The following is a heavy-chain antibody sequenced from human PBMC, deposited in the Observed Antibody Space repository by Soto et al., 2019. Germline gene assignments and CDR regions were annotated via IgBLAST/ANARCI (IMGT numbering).Heavy chain of an antibody. J-gene: IGHJ4*02. CDR1: GYTFTSYA. D-gene: IGHD6-13*01. V-gene: IGHV1-3*01. CDR3: ARAPGGPGIAEY. Sequence: GASVKVSCKASGYTFTSYARHWVRQAPGQRLEWMGWINAGNGNTKYSQKFQGRVTITRDTSASTAYMELSSLRSEDTAVYYCARAPGGPGIAEYWGQGTLVTVSS. CDR2: INAGNGNT.